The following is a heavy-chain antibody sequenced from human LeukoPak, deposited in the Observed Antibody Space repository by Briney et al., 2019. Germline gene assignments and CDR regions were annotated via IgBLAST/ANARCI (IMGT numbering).Heavy chain of an antibody. D-gene: IGHD3-10*01. CDR1: GFTFRGYT. CDR2: ISYDGNYK. V-gene: IGHV3-30-3*01. CDR3: GNFHFGPGSYPNWLDP. Sequence: PGGSLRLSCAASGFTFRGYTLHWVRQAPGKGLEWVALISYDGNYKEYADSVKGRFTISRDNSKNTLYVQMNSLRADDTAIYYCGNFHFGPGSYPNWLDPWGQGILVTVSS. J-gene: IGHJ5*01.